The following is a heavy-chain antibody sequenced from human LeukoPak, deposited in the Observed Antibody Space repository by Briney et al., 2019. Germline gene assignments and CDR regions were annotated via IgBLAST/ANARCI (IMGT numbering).Heavy chain of an antibody. CDR3: ARDLGQYYDTSDNWFDP. D-gene: IGHD3-22*01. CDR2: ISWNSGSI. V-gene: IGHV3-9*01. Sequence: PGGSLRLSCAASGFTFDDYAMHWVRQAPGKGLEWVSGISWNSGSIGYVDSVKGRFTISRDNAKNTLNLQMNSLRAEDTAVYYCARDLGQYYDTSDNWFDPWGQGTLVTVSS. J-gene: IGHJ5*02. CDR1: GFTFDDYA.